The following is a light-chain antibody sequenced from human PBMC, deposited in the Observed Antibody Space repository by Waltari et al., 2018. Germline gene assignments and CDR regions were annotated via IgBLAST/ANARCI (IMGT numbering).Light chain of an antibody. CDR1: SSNIGAGYD. J-gene: IGLJ2*01. CDR2: GVN. Sequence: QSVLTQPPSVSGAPGQRVTISCTGSSSNIGAGYDVHWYQQLPGTAPRLLIYGVNNRPSGGPDRVAGSKSGISASLTISALQAEDEADYYCHSYGGSLTVIFGGGSKVTVL. CDR3: HSYGGSLTVI. V-gene: IGLV1-40*01.